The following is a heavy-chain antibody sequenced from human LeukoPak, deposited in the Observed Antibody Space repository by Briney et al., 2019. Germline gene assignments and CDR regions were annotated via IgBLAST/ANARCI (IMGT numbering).Heavy chain of an antibody. Sequence: PSETLSLTCTVSDGSISSYYWSWIRQPPGKGLEWLGYIYNSGGTNYNPSLKSRVTISVDTSKNQFSLKLSSVTAADTAVYYCARHGGSYSFDYWGPGTLVTVSS. J-gene: IGHJ4*02. V-gene: IGHV4-59*08. D-gene: IGHD1-26*01. CDR2: IYNSGGT. CDR1: DGSISSYY. CDR3: ARHGGSYSFDY.